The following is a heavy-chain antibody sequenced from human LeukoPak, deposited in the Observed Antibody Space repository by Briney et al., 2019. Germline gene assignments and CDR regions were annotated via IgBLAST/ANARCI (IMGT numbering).Heavy chain of an antibody. Sequence: GGSLRLSCAASGFTFSSYWMSWVRQAPGKGLEWVANIKQDGSEKYYVDSVKGRFTISRDNAKNSLYLQMNSLRAEDTAVYYCARDDDIVVVPAAMGVAFDIWGQGIMVTVSS. CDR1: GFTFSSYW. J-gene: IGHJ3*02. CDR2: IKQDGSEK. V-gene: IGHV3-7*03. CDR3: ARDDDIVVVPAAMGVAFDI. D-gene: IGHD2-2*01.